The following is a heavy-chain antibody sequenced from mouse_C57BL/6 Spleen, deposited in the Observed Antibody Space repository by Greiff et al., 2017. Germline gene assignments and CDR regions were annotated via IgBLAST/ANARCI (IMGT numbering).Heavy chain of an antibody. CDR1: GYTFTSYW. V-gene: IGHV1-64*01. D-gene: IGHD1-1*01. CDR2: IHPNSGST. CDR3: ARFPLYEPRGFDY. J-gene: IGHJ2*01. Sequence: QVQLQQPGAELVKPGASVTLSCKASGYTFTSYWMHWLKQRPGQGLEWIGMIHPNSGSTNYNEKIKSKATLTVDKSSSTAYMQLSSLTSVDSAVYYCARFPLYEPRGFDYWGQGTTLTVSS.